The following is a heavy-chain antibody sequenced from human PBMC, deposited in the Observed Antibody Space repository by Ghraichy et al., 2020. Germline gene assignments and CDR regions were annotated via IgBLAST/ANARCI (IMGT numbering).Heavy chain of an antibody. V-gene: IGHV3-23*01. CDR1: GFTFRRYG. J-gene: IGHJ2*01. D-gene: IGHD5-24*01. CDR3: GKFGVQVEMATMIHWYFDL. CDR2: IRGSGDNT. Sequence: GGSLRLSCAASGFTFRRYGMTWVRQAPGKGLEWVSAIRGSGDNTYYADSVKGRFTISRDNSKNTLYLQMHSLRAEDTAVYYCGKFGVQVEMATMIHWYFDLWGRGTLVTVSS.